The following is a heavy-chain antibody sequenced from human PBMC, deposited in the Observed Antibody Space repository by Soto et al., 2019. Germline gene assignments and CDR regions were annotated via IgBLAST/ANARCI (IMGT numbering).Heavy chain of an antibody. CDR2: MNPNSGNK. D-gene: IGHD5-18*01. Sequence: QVQLVQSGAEVKKPGASVKVSCKASGYTFTSYDINWVRQATVQGLEWMGWMNPNSGNKVYAQKFQGRVTMTRNTSISTAYMELSSLRSEYTAVYYCARERSYGLDYWGQGTLVTVSS. CDR3: ARERSYGLDY. CDR1: GYTFTSYD. J-gene: IGHJ4*02. V-gene: IGHV1-8*01.